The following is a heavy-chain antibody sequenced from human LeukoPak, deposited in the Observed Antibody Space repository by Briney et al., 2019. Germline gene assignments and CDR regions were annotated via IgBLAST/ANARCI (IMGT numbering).Heavy chain of an antibody. V-gene: IGHV4-38-2*02. D-gene: IGHD2-15*01. CDR2: IYHSGST. CDR3: ARAVVVATSYTFDT. Sequence: SETLSLTCTVSGYSISSGYYWGWIRQPPGKGLEWIGSIYHSGSTYYNPSLKSRVTISVDTSKNQFSLKLSSVTAADTAVYFCARAVVVATSYTFDTWGQGTMVTVSS. J-gene: IGHJ3*02. CDR1: GYSISSGYY.